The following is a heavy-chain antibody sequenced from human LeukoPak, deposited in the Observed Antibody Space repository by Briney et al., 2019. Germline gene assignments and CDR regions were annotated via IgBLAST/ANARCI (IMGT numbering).Heavy chain of an antibody. D-gene: IGHD2-2*01. J-gene: IGHJ4*02. Sequence: GGSLRLSCAASGFTFSSYAMSWVRQAPGKGLEWASAISGSGGSTYYADSVKGRFTISRDNSKNTLYLQMNSLRAEDTAIYYCAKERNRSTSCYYYWGQGTLVAVSS. CDR2: ISGSGGST. V-gene: IGHV3-23*01. CDR3: AKERNRSTSCYYY. CDR1: GFTFSSYA.